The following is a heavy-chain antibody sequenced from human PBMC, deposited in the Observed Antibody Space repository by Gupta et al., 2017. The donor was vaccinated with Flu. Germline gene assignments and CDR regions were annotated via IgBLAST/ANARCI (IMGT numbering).Heavy chain of an antibody. D-gene: IGHD5-12*01. CDR1: GFTFSRSA. J-gene: IGHJ4*02. CDR3: AKDERWAWIAVDIDY. V-gene: IGHV3-23*01. CDR2: VSGSGGST. Sequence: EVQLLESGGGLVQPGGSLRLSGAAAGFTFSRSAMSCARPAPGKGLEWVSSVSGSGGSTSYADSLRGRFTISRYNSKNTLYLQMNRLRAEYTALYYCAKDERWAWIAVDIDYWGQGTLVTVSS.